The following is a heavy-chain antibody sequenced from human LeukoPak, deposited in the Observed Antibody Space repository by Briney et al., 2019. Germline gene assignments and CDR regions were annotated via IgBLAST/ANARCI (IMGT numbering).Heavy chain of an antibody. V-gene: IGHV3-66*02. CDR1: GFAVSNNY. D-gene: IGHD4-23*01. J-gene: IGHJ3*02. CDR3: ARDRVTRGAFDI. Sequence: GGSLRLSCAASGFAVSNNYMSWVRQAPGKGLEWVSLIYSGGSTYYADSVRGRFTISRDNSKNTLYLQMNSLRAEDTAVYYCARDRVTRGAFDIWGQGTMVTVSS. CDR2: IYSGGST.